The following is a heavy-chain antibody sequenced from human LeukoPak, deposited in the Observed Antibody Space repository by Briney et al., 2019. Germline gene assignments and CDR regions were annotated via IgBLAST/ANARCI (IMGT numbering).Heavy chain of an antibody. Sequence: GGSLRLSCAASGFTFSSFEMSWVRQAPGKGLEWVSAISGSGGSAYYADSVKGRFTISRDNSRNSLSLQMNSLRAEDTALYYCAKTGYSSGWYPFWDYWGQGTLVTVS. V-gene: IGHV3-23*01. D-gene: IGHD6-19*01. CDR1: GFTFSSFE. CDR3: AKTGYSSGWYPFWDY. CDR2: ISGSGGSA. J-gene: IGHJ4*02.